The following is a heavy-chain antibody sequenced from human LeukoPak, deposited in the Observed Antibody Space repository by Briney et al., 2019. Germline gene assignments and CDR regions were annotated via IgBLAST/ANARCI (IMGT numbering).Heavy chain of an antibody. CDR3: GRDGVVTSYYFNY. J-gene: IGHJ4*02. CDR2: ISAYDGNT. D-gene: IGHD3-3*01. V-gene: IGHV1-18*01. CDR1: GYTFFNYG. Sequence: ASVKVSCKASGYTFFNYGISWVRQAPGQGLEWIGWISAYDGNTNYAQKLQDRVTVTRDISTSTAYMELRSLRSDDTAVYYCGRDGVVTSYYFNYWGQGTVVTVSS.